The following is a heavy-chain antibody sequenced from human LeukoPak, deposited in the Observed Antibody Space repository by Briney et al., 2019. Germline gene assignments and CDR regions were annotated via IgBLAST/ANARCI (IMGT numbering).Heavy chain of an antibody. Sequence: ASVKVSCKASGYTFTSYDIYWVRQATGQGLEWMGWMNPNSGNTGYAQKFQGRVTMTRNTSISTAYMELSSLRSEDTAVYYCARVYCSGGSCYPGGYYYYGMDVWGQGTTVTVSS. D-gene: IGHD2-15*01. CDR3: ARVYCSGGSCYPGGYYYYGMDV. V-gene: IGHV1-8*01. CDR1: GYTFTSYD. CDR2: MNPNSGNT. J-gene: IGHJ6*02.